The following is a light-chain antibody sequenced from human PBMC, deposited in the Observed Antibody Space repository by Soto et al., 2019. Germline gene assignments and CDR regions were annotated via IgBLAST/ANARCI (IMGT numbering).Light chain of an antibody. V-gene: IGLV2-14*01. J-gene: IGLJ3*02. CDR3: SSYTSDRTWV. Sequence: QSALTQPASVSGSPGQSITISCTGTNSDVGGYDYVSWYQQHPGKAPKLVIFEVNKRPSAVSGRFSGFKFARTAPLSISGLQIEDEADYYCSSYTSDRTWVFGGGTKVTVL. CDR2: EVN. CDR1: NSDVGGYDY.